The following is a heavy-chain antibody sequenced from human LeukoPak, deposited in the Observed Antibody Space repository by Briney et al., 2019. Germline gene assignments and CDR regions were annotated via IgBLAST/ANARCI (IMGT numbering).Heavy chain of an antibody. D-gene: IGHD4-17*01. Sequence: GGSLRLSCAASRFSFSIYPMHWVRQAPGKGLEWMAVISYDGRNKYYADSVKGRFTISRDNSKNTLYLQMNSLRPEDTAVYYCARGHTVIPDYRGQGTLVTVSS. V-gene: IGHV3-30*04. CDR1: RFSFSIYP. CDR2: ISYDGRNK. CDR3: ARGHTVIPDY. J-gene: IGHJ4*02.